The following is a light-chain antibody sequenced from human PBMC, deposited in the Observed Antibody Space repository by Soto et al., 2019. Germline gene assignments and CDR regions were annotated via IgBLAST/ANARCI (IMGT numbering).Light chain of an antibody. CDR2: KAS. V-gene: IGKV1-5*03. CDR3: QQYNSYSRT. CDR1: QSISSW. Sequence: IQLTQSPASLSTLAGTTLTLAGRASQSISSWLAWYQQKPGKAPKLLIYKASSLESGVPSRFSGSGSGTEFTLTISSLQPDDFATYYCQQYNSYSRTFGQGTKV. J-gene: IGKJ1*01.